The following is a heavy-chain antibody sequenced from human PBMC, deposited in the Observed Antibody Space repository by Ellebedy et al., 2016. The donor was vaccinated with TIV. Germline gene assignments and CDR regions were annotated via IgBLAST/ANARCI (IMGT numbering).Heavy chain of an antibody. CDR3: ARDIVGVDYGMDV. Sequence: ASVKVSCXASGYTFTSYYMHWVRQAPGQGLEWMGIINPSGGSTSYAQKFQGRVTMTRDTSTSTVYMELSSLRSEDTAVYYCARDIVGVDYGMDVWGQGTTVTVSS. CDR2: INPSGGST. D-gene: IGHD3-16*02. V-gene: IGHV1-46*01. CDR1: GYTFTSYY. J-gene: IGHJ6*02.